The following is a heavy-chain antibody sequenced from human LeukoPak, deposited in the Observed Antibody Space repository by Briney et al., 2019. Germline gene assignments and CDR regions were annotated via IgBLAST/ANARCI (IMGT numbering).Heavy chain of an antibody. CDR3: ARDNYYYDSSGYYYVDY. CDR1: GFTFSSYS. D-gene: IGHD3-22*01. J-gene: IGHJ4*02. V-gene: IGHV3-21*01. Sequence: GGSLRLSCAASGFTFSSYSMNWVRQAPGKGLEWVSSISSSSSYIYYADSVKGRFTISRDNAKNSLYLQMNSLRAEDTAVYYCARDNYYYDSSGYYYVDYWGQGTLVTVSS. CDR2: ISSSSSYI.